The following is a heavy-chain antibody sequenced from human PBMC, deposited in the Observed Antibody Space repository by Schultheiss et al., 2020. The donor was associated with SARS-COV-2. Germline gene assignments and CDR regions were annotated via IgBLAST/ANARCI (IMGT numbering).Heavy chain of an antibody. CDR3: AKDTYYYDSSEAY. CDR2: IYYSGST. D-gene: IGHD3-22*01. CDR1: GGSISSYY. J-gene: IGHJ4*02. Sequence: SETLSLTCTVSGGSISSYYWSWIRQPPGKGLEWIGYIYYSGSTNYNPSLKSRVTMSVDTSKNQFSLKLSSVTAADTAVYYCAKDTYYYDSSEAYWGQGTLVTVSS. V-gene: IGHV4-59*12.